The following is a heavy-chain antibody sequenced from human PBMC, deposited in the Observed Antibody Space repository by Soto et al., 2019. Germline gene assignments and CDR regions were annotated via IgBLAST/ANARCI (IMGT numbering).Heavy chain of an antibody. V-gene: IGHV1-18*01. J-gene: IGHJ4*02. D-gene: IGHD4-4*01. CDR2: VSNFDHSS. CDR1: GYTFSSYG. CDR3: ARTTVTMRGPGTFDY. Sequence: QVQLVQSGPEMKKPGASMKVSCKASGYTFSSYGVSWVRQAPGQGLEWVGWVSNFDHSSMYAEKFRGRVTMTTDRTTDTADLEMRTLTSDDTAMYYCARTTVTMRGPGTFDYWGQGTLVSVSS.